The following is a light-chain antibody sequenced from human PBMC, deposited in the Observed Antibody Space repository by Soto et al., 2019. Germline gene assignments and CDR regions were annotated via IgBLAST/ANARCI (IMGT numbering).Light chain of an antibody. J-gene: IGKJ4*01. CDR3: QQYGSSPT. V-gene: IGKV3-20*01. CDR2: GAS. Sequence: EIVLTQSPGTLSLSPGERATLSCRASQSVSSSYLAWYQQKPGQAPKLLIYGASSRATGIPDRFSGSGSRTDFTITSSRLEAEDFALYYCQQYGSSPTFGGGTKVEIK. CDR1: QSVSSSY.